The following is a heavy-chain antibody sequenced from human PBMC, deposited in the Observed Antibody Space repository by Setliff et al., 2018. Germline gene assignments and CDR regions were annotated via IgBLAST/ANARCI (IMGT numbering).Heavy chain of an antibody. J-gene: IGHJ4*02. Sequence: SRAASGFTFSDHYMDWVRQAPGKGLEWVGRTRNKGNSYTTEYAASVKGRFTISRDASKNSLFLQMNSLKTEDTAVYYCIRDTHMSGAYYFDYWGQGTLVTVSS. CDR1: GFTFSDHY. CDR2: TRNKGNSYTT. D-gene: IGHD1-26*01. V-gene: IGHV3-72*01. CDR3: IRDTHMSGAYYFDY.